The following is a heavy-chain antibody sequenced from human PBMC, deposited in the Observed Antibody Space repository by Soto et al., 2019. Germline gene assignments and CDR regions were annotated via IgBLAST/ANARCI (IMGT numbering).Heavy chain of an antibody. Sequence: GGSLRLSCAASGFTSSSYGMHWVRQAPGKGLEWVAVISYDGSNKYYADSVKGRFTISRDNSKNTLYLQMNSLRAEDTAVYYCAKDLIMITFGGVIPQGYFDYWGQGTLVTSPQ. V-gene: IGHV3-30*18. CDR3: AKDLIMITFGGVIPQGYFDY. D-gene: IGHD3-16*02. CDR2: ISYDGSNK. J-gene: IGHJ4*02. CDR1: GFTSSSYG.